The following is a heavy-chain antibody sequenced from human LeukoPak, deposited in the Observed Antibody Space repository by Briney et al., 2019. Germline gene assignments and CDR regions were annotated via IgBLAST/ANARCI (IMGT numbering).Heavy chain of an antibody. CDR3: ARGVLRFLEWLSQGENYFDY. V-gene: IGHV1-69*05. D-gene: IGHD3-3*01. CDR2: IIPTFGTA. J-gene: IGHJ4*02. Sequence: GSSVKVSCKASGGTFSSYAISWGGRAPGQGLEWMGRIIPTFGTANYAQKFQGRVTITTDESTSTAYMELSSLRSEDTAVYYCARGVLRFLEWLSQGENYFDYWGQGTLVTVSS. CDR1: GGTFSSYA.